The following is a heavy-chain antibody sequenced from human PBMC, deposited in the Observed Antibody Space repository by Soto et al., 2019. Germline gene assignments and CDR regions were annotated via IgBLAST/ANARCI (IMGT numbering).Heavy chain of an antibody. Sequence: GTLSLSCAASGFTFTTYSLNWVRPAPGKGLAWVSSISSTPHYIYYGESMTGRFPIFRDNAKNSLYLEMNSLRHEATAVYSRARESGVLTSNFGYRGEGALVTIAS. CDR2: ISSTPHYI. V-gene: IGHV3-21*06. J-gene: IGHJ4*02. D-gene: IGHD3-10*01. CDR3: ARESGVLTSNFGY. CDR1: GFTFTTYS.